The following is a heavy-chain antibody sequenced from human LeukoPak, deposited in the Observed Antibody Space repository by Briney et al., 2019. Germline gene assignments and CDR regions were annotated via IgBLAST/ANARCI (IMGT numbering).Heavy chain of an antibody. Sequence: SQTLSLTCTVSGGSISSGRYYWSCIRQPAGKGLEWIGRIYTSGSTNYNPSLKSRVTISVDTSKNQFSLKLSPVTAADTAVYYCARDRAAYCGGDCYPNWFDPWGQGTLVTVSS. CDR2: IYTSGST. CDR3: ARDRAAYCGGDCYPNWFDP. D-gene: IGHD2-21*02. CDR1: GGSISSGRYY. V-gene: IGHV4-61*02. J-gene: IGHJ5*02.